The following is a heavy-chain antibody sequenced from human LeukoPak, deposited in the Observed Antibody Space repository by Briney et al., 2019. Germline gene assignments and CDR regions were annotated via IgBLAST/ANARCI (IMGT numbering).Heavy chain of an antibody. V-gene: IGHV4-34*01. Sequence: SETLSITCAVYGGSFSGYYWSWIRQPPGKGLEWIGEINHSGSTNYNPSLKSRVTISVDTSKNQFSLKLSSVTAADTAVYYCASARFWSGYYADYWGQGTLVTVSS. CDR2: INHSGST. J-gene: IGHJ4*02. D-gene: IGHD3-3*01. CDR3: ASARFWSGYYADY. CDR1: GGSFSGYY.